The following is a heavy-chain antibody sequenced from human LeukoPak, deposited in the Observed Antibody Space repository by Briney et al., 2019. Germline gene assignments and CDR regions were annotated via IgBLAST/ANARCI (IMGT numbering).Heavy chain of an antibody. J-gene: IGHJ4*02. CDR3: AKPLYGSGSYQRWYFDY. V-gene: IGHV3-23*01. D-gene: IGHD3-10*01. CDR2: ISGSGGST. Sequence: GGSLRLSCAASGFTFSSYAMSWVRQAPGKGLEWVSAISGSGGSTYYADSVKGRFTISRDNSKNTLYLQMNSLRAEDTAVYYCAKPLYGSGSYQRWYFDYWGQGTLVTVSS. CDR1: GFTFSSYA.